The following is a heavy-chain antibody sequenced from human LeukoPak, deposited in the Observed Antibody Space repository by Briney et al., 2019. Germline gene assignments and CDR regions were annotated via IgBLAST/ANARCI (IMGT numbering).Heavy chain of an antibody. Sequence: ASVKVSCKTSGYDFKTSGINWVRQAPGQGLEWMGWISGHTGDTHYAKRFQGRLTLTTDTSTSDAYLELSTLRSDDTALYFCAKDVGDSLAGPWFFQFWGQGTLVTLSS. CDR3: AKDVGDSLAGPWFFQF. CDR1: GYDFKTSG. V-gene: IGHV1-18*01. CDR2: ISGHTGDT. J-gene: IGHJ4*02. D-gene: IGHD3-16*01.